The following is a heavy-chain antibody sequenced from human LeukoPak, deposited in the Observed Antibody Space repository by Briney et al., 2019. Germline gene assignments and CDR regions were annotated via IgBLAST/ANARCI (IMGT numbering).Heavy chain of an antibody. CDR3: AKGPARWAEYSYGSIFDY. D-gene: IGHD5-18*01. CDR2: ISGSGGST. V-gene: IGHV3-23*01. Sequence: WIRQPPGKGLEWVSAISGSGGSTYYADSVKGRFTISRDNSKNTLYLQMNSLRAEDTAVYYCAKGPARWAEYSYGSIFDYWGQGTLVTVSS. J-gene: IGHJ4*02.